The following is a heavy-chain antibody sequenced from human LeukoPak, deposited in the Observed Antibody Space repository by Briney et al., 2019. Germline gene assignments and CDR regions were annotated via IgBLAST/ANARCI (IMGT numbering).Heavy chain of an antibody. Sequence: GASVKVSCKASGYTFTSYYMHWVRQAPGQGLEWMGIINPSGGSTSYAQKFQGRVTMTRDTSTSTVYMELSSLRSEDTAVYYCARELDYGDRYYYYYYGMDVWGQGTTVPVSS. D-gene: IGHD4-17*01. CDR3: ARELDYGDRYYYYYYGMDV. V-gene: IGHV1-46*01. CDR2: INPSGGST. J-gene: IGHJ6*02. CDR1: GYTFTSYY.